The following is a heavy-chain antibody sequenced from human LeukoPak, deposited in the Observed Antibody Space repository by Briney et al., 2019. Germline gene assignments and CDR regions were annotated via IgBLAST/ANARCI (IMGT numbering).Heavy chain of an antibody. D-gene: IGHD4-17*01. CDR3: ARDLRSYSVTTLDLGFDF. Sequence: PGGSLRLSCAASGFTFSSYGMHWVRQAPGKGLEWVAVIWYDGSNKYYADSVKGRFTISRDNSKNTLYLQMNSLRAEDTAVYYCARDLRSYSVTTLDLGFDFWGQGTLVTVSS. CDR1: GFTFSSYG. J-gene: IGHJ4*02. V-gene: IGHV3-33*08. CDR2: IWYDGSNK.